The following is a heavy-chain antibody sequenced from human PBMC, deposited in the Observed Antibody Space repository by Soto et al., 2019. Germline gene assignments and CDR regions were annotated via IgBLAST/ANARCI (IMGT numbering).Heavy chain of an antibody. CDR3: AREGVGALHGPVEV. Sequence: QVQLQESGPGLVKPSETLSLSCTVSGGSISSYYWSWIRQPPGKGMEWIGYVHHSWGSTYNPSLRRRVTISLSAAKSQFPLKVTSVTATYTAVYYCAREGVGALHGPVEVWGQGTPVTVSS. J-gene: IGHJ6*02. CDR1: GGSISSYY. D-gene: IGHD1-26*01. CDR2: VHHSWGS. V-gene: IGHV4-59*12.